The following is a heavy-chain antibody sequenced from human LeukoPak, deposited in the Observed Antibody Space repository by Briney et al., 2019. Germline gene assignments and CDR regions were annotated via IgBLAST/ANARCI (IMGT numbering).Heavy chain of an antibody. Sequence: ASVTVSCKASGYAFTSYGISWVRQAPGQGLEWMGGIIPIFGTANYAQKFQGRVTITTDESTSTAYMELSSLRSEDTAVYYCARSYCSSTSCYKFTGWFDPWGQGTLVTVSS. CDR2: IIPIFGTA. J-gene: IGHJ5*02. V-gene: IGHV1-69*05. CDR1: GYAFTSYG. CDR3: ARSYCSSTSCYKFTGWFDP. D-gene: IGHD2-2*02.